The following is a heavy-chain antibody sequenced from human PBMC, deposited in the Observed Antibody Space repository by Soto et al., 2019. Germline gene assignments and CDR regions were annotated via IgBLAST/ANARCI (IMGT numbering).Heavy chain of an antibody. D-gene: IGHD3-22*01. CDR1: GYTFTGYF. CDR2: INPNSGGT. J-gene: IGHJ5*02. Sequence: ASVKVSCKASGYTFTGYFMHWVRQAPGQGLEWMGWINPNSGGTSYAQKFQGRVTMTRDTSISTAYMELTRLRSDDTAVYYCARDYYDSSGYYSNNWFDPWGQGTLVTVSS. V-gene: IGHV1-2*02. CDR3: ARDYYDSSGYYSNNWFDP.